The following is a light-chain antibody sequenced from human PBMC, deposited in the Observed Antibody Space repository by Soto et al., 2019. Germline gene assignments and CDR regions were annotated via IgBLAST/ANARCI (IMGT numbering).Light chain of an antibody. CDR1: QGISSA. V-gene: IGKV1D-13*01. CDR3: QQFDDHPFT. J-gene: IGKJ3*01. CDR2: DAS. Sequence: AIQLTQSPSSLSASVGDSVTITCRASQGISSALAWYQQTPGRAPKLLIFDASTLESGVSSRFSGSRSGTDFTLTVSSLQPEDFATYYCQQFDDHPFTFGPGTKVDFK.